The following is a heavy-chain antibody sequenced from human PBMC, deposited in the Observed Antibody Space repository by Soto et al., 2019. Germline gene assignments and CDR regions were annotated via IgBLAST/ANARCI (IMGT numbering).Heavy chain of an antibody. CDR2: IWYDGSNK. CDR1: GFTFSSYG. Sequence: GGSLRLSCAASGFTFSSYGMHWVRQAPGKGLEWVAVIWYDGSNKYYADSVKGRFTISRDNSKNTLYLQMNSLRAEDTAVYYCARDFESPKSSFPGYWGQGTLVTVSS. J-gene: IGHJ4*02. V-gene: IGHV3-33*01. D-gene: IGHD2-2*01. CDR3: ARDFESPKSSFPGY.